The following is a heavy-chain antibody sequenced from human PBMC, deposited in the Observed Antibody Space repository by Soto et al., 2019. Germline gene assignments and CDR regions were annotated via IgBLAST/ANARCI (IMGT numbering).Heavy chain of an antibody. J-gene: IGHJ6*03. D-gene: IGHD5-12*01. Sequence: SETLSLTCTVSGGSISSGVYYWSWIRQHPGKGLEWIGYIYYGGSTYYNPSLKSRVTMSVDTSENQFSLRLSSVTAADTAVYYCARKDSGYGDYMDVWGKGTTVTVSS. V-gene: IGHV4-31*03. CDR1: GGSISSGVYY. CDR2: IYYGGST. CDR3: ARKDSGYGDYMDV.